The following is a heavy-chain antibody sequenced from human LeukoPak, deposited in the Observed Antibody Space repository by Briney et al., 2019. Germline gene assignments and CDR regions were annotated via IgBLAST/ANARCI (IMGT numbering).Heavy chain of an antibody. V-gene: IGHV4-34*01. CDR3: ARGGVRYFDWLSPGVWFDP. CDR2: INHSGST. Sequence: SETLSLTCAVYGGSFSGYYWSWIRQPPGKGLEWIGEINHSGSTNYNPSLKSRVTISVDTSKNQFSLKLSSVTAADTAVHYCARGGVRYFDWLSPGVWFDPWGQGTLVTVSS. D-gene: IGHD3-9*01. J-gene: IGHJ5*02. CDR1: GGSFSGYY.